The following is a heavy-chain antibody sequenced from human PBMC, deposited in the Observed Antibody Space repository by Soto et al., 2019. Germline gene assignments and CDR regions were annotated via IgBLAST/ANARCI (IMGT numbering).Heavy chain of an antibody. Sequence: GGSMRLSCAASGFTFIASSMHWVRQAPGKGLEWVAVISYDGSDKYYADSVKGRFTISRDNSKNTLYLQMNSLRAEDTAVYYCARRKGYYDSTTFYYYFDYWGQGSLVTVSS. V-gene: IGHV3-30-3*01. CDR2: ISYDGSDK. J-gene: IGHJ4*02. CDR1: GFTFIASS. CDR3: ARRKGYYDSTTFYYYFDY. D-gene: IGHD3-22*01.